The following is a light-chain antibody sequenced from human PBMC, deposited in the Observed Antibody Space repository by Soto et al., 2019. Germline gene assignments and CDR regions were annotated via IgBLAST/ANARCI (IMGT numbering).Light chain of an antibody. J-gene: IGLJ1*01. CDR3: SSYTTSNTYV. V-gene: IGLV2-18*02. CDR2: DVS. CDR1: SADVGIYNR. Sequence: QSALTQPPSVSGSPGQSVTISCPGTSADVGIYNRVAWYQQPPGTSPKLVICDVSNRPSGVPDRFSGSKSGSTASLTISGLQAEDEADYYCSSYTTSNTYVFGTGTKLTVL.